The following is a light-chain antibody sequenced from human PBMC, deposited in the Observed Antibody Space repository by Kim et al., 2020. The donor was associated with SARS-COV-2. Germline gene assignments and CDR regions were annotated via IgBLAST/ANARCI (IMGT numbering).Light chain of an antibody. V-gene: IGLV1-47*01. CDR3: ATWDDLRVRV. Sequence: PGHRVTGSCSGSSSNLGSNYVYWNQKLPGPAPKLFIKRNSHRRSGVPDRFSGSKAGTSASPDMSGIRSEDVADYYCATWDDLRVRVFGGGTKLTV. CDR1: SSNLGSNY. CDR2: RNS. J-gene: IGLJ3*02.